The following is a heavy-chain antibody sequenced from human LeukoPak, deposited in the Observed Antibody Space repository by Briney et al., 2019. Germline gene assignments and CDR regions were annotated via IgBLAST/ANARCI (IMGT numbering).Heavy chain of an antibody. Sequence: SETLSLTCTVSGDSISRDYWSWIRQPPGKGLEWIGYIYYTGSTNYNPSLKSRVTISVGTSKNQFSLKLSSVTAAYTAVYYCARVRGSSTKNYYFDYWGQGTLVTVSS. V-gene: IGHV4-59*01. CDR3: ARVRGSSTKNYYFDY. CDR2: IYYTGST. J-gene: IGHJ4*02. D-gene: IGHD2-2*01. CDR1: GDSISRDY.